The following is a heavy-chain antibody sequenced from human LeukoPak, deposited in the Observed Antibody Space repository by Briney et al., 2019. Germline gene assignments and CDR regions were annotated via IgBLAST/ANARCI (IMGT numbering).Heavy chain of an antibody. CDR1: GGSFSGYY. V-gene: IGHV4-34*01. D-gene: IGHD2-15*01. Sequence: SETLSLTCAVYGGSFSGYYWSWIRQPPGKGLEWIGEINHSGSTNYNPSLKSRVTISVDTSKNQFSLKLSSVTAADTAVYYCARGRSGVFVVVVAATSGYDYWGQGTLVTVSS. J-gene: IGHJ4*02. CDR3: ARGRSGVFVVVVAATSGYDY. CDR2: INHSGST.